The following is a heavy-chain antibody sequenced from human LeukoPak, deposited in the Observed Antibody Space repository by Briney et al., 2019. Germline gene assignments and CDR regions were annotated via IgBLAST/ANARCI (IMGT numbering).Heavy chain of an antibody. CDR1: GYSISSGYY. J-gene: IGHJ4*02. Sequence: SETLSLTCTVSGYSISSGYYWGWIRQPPGKGLEWIGSIYHSGSTYYNPSLKSRVTISVDTFKNQFSLKLSSVTAADTAVYYCARDPPSWGQGTLATVSS. CDR2: IYHSGST. CDR3: ARDPPS. V-gene: IGHV4-38-2*02.